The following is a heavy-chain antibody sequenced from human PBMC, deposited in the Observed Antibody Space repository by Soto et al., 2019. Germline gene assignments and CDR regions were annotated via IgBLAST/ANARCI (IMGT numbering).Heavy chain of an antibody. D-gene: IGHD3-16*02. CDR1: GGSFSGYY. CDR3: ARRGSRGLSNRYWYFDL. J-gene: IGHJ2*01. Sequence: QVQLQQWGAGLLKPSETLSLTCAVYGGSFSGYYWSWIRQPPGKGLEWIGEINHSGSTNYNPSLKSRVTISVDTSKNQLSLKLSSVTAADTAVYYCARRGSRGLSNRYWYFDLWGRGTLVTVSS. CDR2: INHSGST. V-gene: IGHV4-34*01.